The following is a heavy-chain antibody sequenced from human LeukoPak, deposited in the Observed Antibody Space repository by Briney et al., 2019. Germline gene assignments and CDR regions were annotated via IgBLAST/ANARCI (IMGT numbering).Heavy chain of an antibody. CDR2: ISGSGSTI. CDR3: ARGGYNYGYAFDI. J-gene: IGHJ3*02. Sequence: GGSLRLSCAASGFTFRSYEMSWVRQAPGKGLEWVSYISGSGSTIHYADFVKGRFTISRDNAKNSLFLQMNSLRAEDTAVYYCARGGYNYGYAFDIWGQGTMVTASS. D-gene: IGHD5-24*01. CDR1: GFTFRSYE. V-gene: IGHV3-48*03.